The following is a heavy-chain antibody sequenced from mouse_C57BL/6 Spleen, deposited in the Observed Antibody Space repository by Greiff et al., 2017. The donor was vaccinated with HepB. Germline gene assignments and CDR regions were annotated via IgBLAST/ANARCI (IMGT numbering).Heavy chain of an antibody. D-gene: IGHD1-1*01. CDR1: GYTFTNYW. CDR2: IYPGGGYT. Sequence: QVQLQQSGAELVRPGTSVKMSCKASGYTFTNYWIGWAKQRPGHGLEWIGDIYPGGGYTNYNEKFKGKATLTADKSSSTAYMQFSSLTSEDSAIYYCASSVITTAPSWRYFDYWGQGTTLTVSS. CDR3: ASSVITTAPSWRYFDY. V-gene: IGHV1-63*01. J-gene: IGHJ2*01.